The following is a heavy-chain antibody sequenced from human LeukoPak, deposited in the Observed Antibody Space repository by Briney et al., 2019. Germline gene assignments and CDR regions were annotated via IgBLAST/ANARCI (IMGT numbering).Heavy chain of an antibody. CDR3: ASTRSWHRYGYGY. J-gene: IGHJ4*02. CDR2: IHPGDSAT. V-gene: IGHV5-51*01. Sequence: GEPLKISCKASGYSFTSYSIGWVRQMPGKGLEWMGIIHPGDSATRYSPSFEGQVTISADKSISTAYLQWSSLKASDTAMYYCASTRSWHRYGYGYWGQGTLVTVSS. D-gene: IGHD5-18*01. CDR1: GYSFTSYS.